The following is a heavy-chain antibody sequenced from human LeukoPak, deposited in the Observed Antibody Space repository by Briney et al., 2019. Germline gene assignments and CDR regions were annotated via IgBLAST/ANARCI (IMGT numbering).Heavy chain of an antibody. CDR2: LYYSGATNYNP. CDR1: GGSISSYY. CDR3: ARHGTDYSVSYYRD. J-gene: IGHJ4*02. D-gene: IGHD1-26*01. Sequence: SETLSLTCTVSGGSISSYYWSWIRQPPGKGLEWIGSLYYSGATNYNPNYNPSLKSRVTISVDASKNHFFLKLSSVTAADTAVYYCARHGTDYSVSYYRDWGQGTLVIVSS. V-gene: IGHV4-59*08.